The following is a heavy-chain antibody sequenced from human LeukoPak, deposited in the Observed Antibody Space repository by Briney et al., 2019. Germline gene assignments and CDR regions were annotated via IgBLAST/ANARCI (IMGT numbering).Heavy chain of an antibody. CDR2: ISYYGSNK. CDR1: GFTFSSYA. D-gene: IGHD3-22*01. CDR3: ARERYYYDGGASIPPAFDI. Sequence: QPGGSLRLSCVASGFTFSSYAMHWIRQAPGKGLELVAVISYYGSNKYYADSMKRRFTISRDNSKNTLYLQMNSLTAEDTAVYYCARERYYYDGGASIPPAFDIWGQGTVVTVSS. J-gene: IGHJ3*02. V-gene: IGHV3-30*04.